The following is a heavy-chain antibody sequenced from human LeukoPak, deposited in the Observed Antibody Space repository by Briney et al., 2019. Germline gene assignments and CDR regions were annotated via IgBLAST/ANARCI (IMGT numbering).Heavy chain of an antibody. Sequence: SETLSLTCTVSGGSISNKYWSWIRQPPGKGLEWIGYIYCSGSTNYNPSLKSRVTISVDTSKNQFSLKLSSVTAADTAVYYCARHVPYYYGSGSYRYYYYMDVWGKGTTVTISS. CDR1: GGSISNKY. J-gene: IGHJ6*03. CDR2: IYCSGST. D-gene: IGHD3-10*01. V-gene: IGHV4-59*08. CDR3: ARHVPYYYGSGSYRYYYYMDV.